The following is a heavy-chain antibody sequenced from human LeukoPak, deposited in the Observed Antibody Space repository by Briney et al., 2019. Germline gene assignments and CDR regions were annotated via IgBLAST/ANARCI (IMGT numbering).Heavy chain of an antibody. V-gene: IGHV1-46*01. D-gene: IGHD3-16*01. J-gene: IGHJ3*02. CDR2: INPSGGST. CDR1: GYTFTSYY. CDR3: VRAGFSYPDAFDI. Sequence: ASVKVSCKASGYTFTSYYMHWVRQAPGQGLEWMGIINPSGGSTSYAQKFQGRVTMTRDMSTSTVYMELSSLRSEDTAVYYCVRAGFSYPDAFDIWGQGTMVTVSS.